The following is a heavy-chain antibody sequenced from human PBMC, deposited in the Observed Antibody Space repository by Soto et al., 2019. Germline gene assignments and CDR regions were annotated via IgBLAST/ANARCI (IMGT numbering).Heavy chain of an antibody. V-gene: IGHV4-34*01. Sequence: QAQLQQWGAGLLKPSETLSLTCAVYGGSFSGYYWSWIRQPPGKGLEWIGEINHSGSTNYNPSLKSRVTISVNTSKNQYPLKLSSVTAADTAVYYCASSWKYYYYYGMDVWGQGTTVTVSS. CDR3: ASSWKYYYYYGMDV. J-gene: IGHJ6*02. CDR2: INHSGST. D-gene: IGHD1-1*01. CDR1: GGSFSGYY.